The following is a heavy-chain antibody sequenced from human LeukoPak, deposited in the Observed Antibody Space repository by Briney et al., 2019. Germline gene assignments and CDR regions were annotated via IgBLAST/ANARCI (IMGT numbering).Heavy chain of an antibody. D-gene: IGHD3-3*01. CDR2: ISSSSSYI. J-gene: IGHJ6*02. CDR1: GFTFSSYS. Sequence: AGSLRLSCAASGFTFSSYSMNWVRQAPGKGLEWVSSISSSSSYIYYADSVKGRFTISRDNDKNSLYMQMNSLRAEDRAVYYCARAAPYDFWSGYYYYGMDVWGQGTTVTVSS. CDR3: ARAAPYDFWSGYYYYGMDV. V-gene: IGHV3-21*01.